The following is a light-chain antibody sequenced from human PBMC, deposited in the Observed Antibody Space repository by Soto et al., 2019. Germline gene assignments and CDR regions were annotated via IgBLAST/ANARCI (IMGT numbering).Light chain of an antibody. CDR3: SSYTGSSTYV. V-gene: IGLV2-14*03. CDR2: DVS. Sequence: QSVLTQPASVSGSPGQSITISCTGTSNDVGGYNYVSWYQQHPGKAPKLMIYDVSNRPSGVSTRFSGSKSANTASLTISGLQTEDESDYYCSSYTGSSTYVFGPGTTVTVL. CDR1: SNDVGGYNY. J-gene: IGLJ1*01.